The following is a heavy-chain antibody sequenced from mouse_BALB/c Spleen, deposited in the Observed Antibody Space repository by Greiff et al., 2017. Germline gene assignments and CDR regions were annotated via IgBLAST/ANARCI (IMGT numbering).Heavy chain of an antibody. J-gene: IGHJ2*01. Sequence: DVKLVESGGGLVKPGGSLKLSCAASGFTFSSYTMSWVRQTPEKRLEWVATISSGGSYTYYPDSVKGRFTISRDNAKNTLYLQMSSLKSEDTAMYYCTRDRGNYRYEEDYWGQGTTLTVSS. V-gene: IGHV5-6-4*01. CDR3: TRDRGNYRYEEDY. CDR1: GFTFSSYT. D-gene: IGHD2-14*01. CDR2: ISSGGSYT.